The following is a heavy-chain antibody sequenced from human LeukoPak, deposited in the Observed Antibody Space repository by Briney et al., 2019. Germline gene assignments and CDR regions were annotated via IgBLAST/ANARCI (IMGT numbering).Heavy chain of an antibody. Sequence: GGSLRLSCAASGFTFSSYGMHWVRQAPGKGLEWVAFIRYDGSNKYYADSVKGRFTISRDNSKNTLYLQMNSLRAEDTAVYYCARDRSSSWYYFDYWGQGTLVTVSS. CDR1: GFTFSSYG. D-gene: IGHD6-13*01. V-gene: IGHV3-30*02. J-gene: IGHJ4*02. CDR2: IRYDGSNK. CDR3: ARDRSSSWYYFDY.